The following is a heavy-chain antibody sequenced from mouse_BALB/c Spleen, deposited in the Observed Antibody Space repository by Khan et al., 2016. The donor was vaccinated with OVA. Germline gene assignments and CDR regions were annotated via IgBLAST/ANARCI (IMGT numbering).Heavy chain of an antibody. J-gene: IGHJ3*01. Sequence: EVELVESGGDLVKPGGSLKLSCAASGFTFSSYGMSWVRQTPDKRLEWVATISSVGDYTYYPDNVKGRFTISRDNAKNTLYLQMSSLKSEDTAMFYCASHLTGAFAYGGQGTLVTVST. CDR1: GFTFSSYG. CDR3: ASHLTGAFAY. CDR2: ISSVGDYT. D-gene: IGHD4-1*01. V-gene: IGHV5-6*01.